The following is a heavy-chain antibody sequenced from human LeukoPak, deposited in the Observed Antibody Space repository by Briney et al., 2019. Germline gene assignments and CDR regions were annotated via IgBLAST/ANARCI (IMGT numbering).Heavy chain of an antibody. Sequence: SETLSLTCAVYGGSFSGYYWSWIRQPPGQGLEWIGEINHGGSTNYNPSLKSRVTISVDTSKNQFSLKLSSVTAADTAVYYCARVGYCSGGSCPSDAFDIWGQGTTVTVSS. CDR1: GGSFSGYY. D-gene: IGHD2-15*01. CDR3: ARVGYCSGGSCPSDAFDI. J-gene: IGHJ3*02. V-gene: IGHV4-34*01. CDR2: INHGGST.